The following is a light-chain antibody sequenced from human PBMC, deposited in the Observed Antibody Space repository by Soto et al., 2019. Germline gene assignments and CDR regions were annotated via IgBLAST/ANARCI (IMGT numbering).Light chain of an antibody. CDR1: RSDVGGYNY. Sequence: QSALTQPAFVSGTPGQSITISCTGTRSDVGGYNYVSWYQHPPGKAPKLMISEVSNRPSGVSNRFSGSKSGNTASLAISGLQAEDEADYYCSSYTSTSTRVFGTGTKVTVL. V-gene: IGLV2-14*01. CDR2: EVS. CDR3: SSYTSTSTRV. J-gene: IGLJ1*01.